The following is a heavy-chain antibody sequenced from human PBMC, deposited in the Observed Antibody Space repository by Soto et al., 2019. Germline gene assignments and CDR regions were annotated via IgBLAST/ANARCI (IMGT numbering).Heavy chain of an antibody. Sequence: GGSLRLSCAASGFTFSSYWMSWVRQAPGKGLEWVANIKQDGSEKYYVDSVKGRFTISRDNAKNSLYLQMNSLRAEDTAVYYCASHIAAHYYYCYGMDVWGQGTTVTVSS. V-gene: IGHV3-7*03. D-gene: IGHD6-6*01. CDR3: ASHIAAHYYYCYGMDV. CDR2: IKQDGSEK. J-gene: IGHJ6*02. CDR1: GFTFSSYW.